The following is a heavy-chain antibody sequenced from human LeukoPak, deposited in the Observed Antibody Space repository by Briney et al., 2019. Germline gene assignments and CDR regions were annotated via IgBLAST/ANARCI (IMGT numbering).Heavy chain of an antibody. CDR2: IIPIFGTA. CDR3: ARGSHSSSWYSVYPYFDY. D-gene: IGHD6-13*01. J-gene: IGHJ4*02. CDR1: GGTFSSYA. Sequence: SVKVSCKASGGTFSSYAISWVRQAPGQGLEWMGGIIPIFGTANYAQRFQGRVTITTDESTSTAYMELSSLRSEDTAVYYCARGSHSSSWYSVYPYFDYWGQGTLVTVSS. V-gene: IGHV1-69*05.